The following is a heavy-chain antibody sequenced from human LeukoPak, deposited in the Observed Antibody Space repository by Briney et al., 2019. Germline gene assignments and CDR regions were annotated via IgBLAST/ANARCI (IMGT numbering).Heavy chain of an antibody. CDR3: ARERGDYGDYYEGMYYYYYYMDV. J-gene: IGHJ6*03. CDR1: GGSFSGYY. D-gene: IGHD4-17*01. CDR2: INHSGST. Sequence: KPSETLSLTCAVYGGSFSGYYWSWIRQPPGKGLEWIGEINHSGSTNYNPSLKSRVTISVDTSKNQFSLKLSSVTAADTAVYYCARERGDYGDYYEGMYYYYYYMDVWGKGTTVTISS. V-gene: IGHV4-34*01.